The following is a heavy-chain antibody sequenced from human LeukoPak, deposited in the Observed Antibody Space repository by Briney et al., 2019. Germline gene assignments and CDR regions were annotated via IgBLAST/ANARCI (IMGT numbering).Heavy chain of an antibody. CDR3: ARDLHSGAYTFDY. D-gene: IGHD1-26*01. Sequence: GGSLRLSCAASGFPFNSHHMNWVRQAPGRGLEWISYISSGSNAIYYADSVKGRFTTSRDNAKNSLYLHMNSLRDEDTAVYYCARDLHSGAYTFDYWGQGTLVTVSS. CDR1: GFPFNSHH. J-gene: IGHJ4*02. CDR2: ISSGSNAI. V-gene: IGHV3-48*02.